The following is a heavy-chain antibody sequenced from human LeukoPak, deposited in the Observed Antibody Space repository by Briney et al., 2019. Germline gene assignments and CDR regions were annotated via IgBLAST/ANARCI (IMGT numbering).Heavy chain of an antibody. D-gene: IGHD1-26*01. CDR2: ISAYNGNT. J-gene: IGHJ6*03. CDR3: ARVRVSGSYFGYYYYYYMDV. V-gene: IGHV1-18*01. Sequence: ASVKVSCKASGYTFTSYGISWVRQAPGQGLEWMGWISAYNGNTNYAQKLQGRVTMTTDTSTSTAYMELRSLRSDDTAVYYCARVRVSGSYFGYYYYYYMDVWGKGTTVTISS. CDR1: GYTFTSYG.